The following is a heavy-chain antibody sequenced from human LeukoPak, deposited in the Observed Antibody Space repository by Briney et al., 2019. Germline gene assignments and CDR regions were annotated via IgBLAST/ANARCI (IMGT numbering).Heavy chain of an antibody. CDR2: INHSGST. J-gene: IGHJ5*02. D-gene: IGHD3-3*01. V-gene: IGHV4-34*01. CDR3: ARGLSSYYDFWSGHNWFDP. CDR1: GGSFSGYY. Sequence: SETLSLTCAVYGGSFSGYYWSWIRQPLGKGLEWIGEINHSGSTNYNPSLKSRVTISVDTSKNQFSLTLSSVTAADTAVYYCARGLSSYYDFWSGHNWFDPWGQGTLVTVSS.